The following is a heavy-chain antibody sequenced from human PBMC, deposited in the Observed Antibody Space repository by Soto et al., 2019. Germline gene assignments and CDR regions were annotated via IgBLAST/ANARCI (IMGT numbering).Heavy chain of an antibody. D-gene: IGHD6-13*01. V-gene: IGHV4-4*02. CDR3: ARDRGIGAAGP. Sequence: QVQLQESGPGLVKPSGTLSLTCAVSGGSITSTNWWSWVRQPPGKGLEWIGEIYHSGTTNYNPSLKSRVTISVDKSQNQFSLKLTSVTAADTAVYYCARDRGIGAAGPWGQGILVTVSS. CDR2: IYHSGTT. CDR1: GGSITSTNW. J-gene: IGHJ5*02.